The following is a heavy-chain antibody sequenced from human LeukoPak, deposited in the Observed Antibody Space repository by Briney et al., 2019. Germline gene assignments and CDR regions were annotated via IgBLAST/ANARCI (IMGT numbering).Heavy chain of an antibody. V-gene: IGHV4-59*08. J-gene: IGHJ3*02. CDR3: ARHDPIVGTPDAFDI. Sequence: SETLSLTCTVSGGSISSYYWSWIRQPPGKGLEWIAYIYYSGSTDYNPSLKSRVTISLDTSRNQFSLKLSSVTAADTAVYYCARHDPIVGTPDAFDIWGQGTMVTVSS. D-gene: IGHD1-26*01. CDR2: IYYSGST. CDR1: GGSISSYY.